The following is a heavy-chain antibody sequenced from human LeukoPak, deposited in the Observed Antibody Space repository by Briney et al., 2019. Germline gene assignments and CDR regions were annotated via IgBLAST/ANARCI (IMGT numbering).Heavy chain of an antibody. V-gene: IGHV1-46*01. CDR3: ARGQLGAGTYCSSTSCYRPTRNYYYYGMDV. CDR1: GYTFTSYY. CDR2: INPSGGST. D-gene: IGHD2-2*01. Sequence: VASVKVSCKASGYTFTSYYMHWVRQAPGQGLGWMGIINPSGGSTSYAQKFQGRVTMTRDTSTSTVYMELSSLRSEDTAVYYCARGQLGAGTYCSSTSCYRPTRNYYYYGMDVWGQGTTVTVSS. J-gene: IGHJ6*02.